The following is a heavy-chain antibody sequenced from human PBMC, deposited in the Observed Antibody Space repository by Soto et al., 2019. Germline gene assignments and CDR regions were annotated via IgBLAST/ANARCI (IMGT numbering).Heavy chain of an antibody. Sequence: SETLSLTCPVSGGSISSYYWSWIRQPPGKGLEWIGYIYYSGSTNYNPSLKSRVTISVDTSKNQFSLKLSSVTAADTAVYFCAGHYYDSSGYYVSPYYFDYWGQGTPVTVSS. CDR2: IYYSGST. D-gene: IGHD3-22*01. V-gene: IGHV4-59*08. CDR1: GGSISSYY. J-gene: IGHJ4*02. CDR3: AGHYYDSSGYYVSPYYFDY.